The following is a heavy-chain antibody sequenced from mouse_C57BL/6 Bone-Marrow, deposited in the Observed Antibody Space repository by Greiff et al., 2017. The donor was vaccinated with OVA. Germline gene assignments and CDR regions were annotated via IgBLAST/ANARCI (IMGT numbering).Heavy chain of an antibody. CDR1: GFTFSSYA. Sequence: EVKLMESGGGLVKPGGSLKLSCAASGFTFSSYAMSWVRQTPEKRLEWVATISDGGSYTYYPDNVKGRFTISRDNAKNNLYLQMSHLKSEDTAMYYCAFNYYGSTSYAMDYWGQGTSVTVSS. J-gene: IGHJ4*01. CDR3: AFNYYGSTSYAMDY. CDR2: ISDGGSYT. D-gene: IGHD1-1*01. V-gene: IGHV5-4*03.